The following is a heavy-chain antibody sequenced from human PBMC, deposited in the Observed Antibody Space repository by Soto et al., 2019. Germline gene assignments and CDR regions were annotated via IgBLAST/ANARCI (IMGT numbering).Heavy chain of an antibody. D-gene: IGHD1-26*01. V-gene: IGHV3-23*03. CDR2: ILYSGGTT. CDR1: GFTFSNYA. CDR3: VRDRGGSYWLDP. Sequence: HPGGSLRLSCAASGFTFSNYAMSWVRQAPGKGLEWVSILYSGGTTYYADSVKGRFTFSRDNAANTVFLQMSNLRVEDTAVYYCVRDRGGSYWLDPWGQGTLVTVSS. J-gene: IGHJ5*02.